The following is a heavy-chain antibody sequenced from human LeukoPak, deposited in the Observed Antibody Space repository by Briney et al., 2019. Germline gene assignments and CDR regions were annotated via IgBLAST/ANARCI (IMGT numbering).Heavy chain of an antibody. Sequence: GGSLRLSCAASGFTFSDYYMSWIRQAPGKGLEWVSYIARSSYTKYADSVKGRFTISRDNAKKSLYLQMSSLRAEDTAVYYCARYSGYDLTGNYYGMDVWGQGTTVTVSS. J-gene: IGHJ6*02. CDR1: GFTFSDYY. CDR2: IARSSYT. V-gene: IGHV3-11*03. CDR3: ARYSGYDLTGNYYGMDV. D-gene: IGHD5-12*01.